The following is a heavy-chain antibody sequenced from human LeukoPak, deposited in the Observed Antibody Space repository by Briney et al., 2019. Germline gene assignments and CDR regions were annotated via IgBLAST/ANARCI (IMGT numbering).Heavy chain of an antibody. CDR2: ISGSGGST. V-gene: IGHV3-23*01. D-gene: IGHD3-10*01. CDR3: AKDLLLWFGELPSDY. Sequence: GGSLRLSCAASGFTFRDYAMNWVRQAPGKGLEWVSGISGSGGSTYYADSVKGRFTISRDNSKNTLYLQMNSLRAEDTAVYYCAKDLLLWFGELPSDYWGQGTLVTVSS. CDR1: GFTFRDYA. J-gene: IGHJ4*02.